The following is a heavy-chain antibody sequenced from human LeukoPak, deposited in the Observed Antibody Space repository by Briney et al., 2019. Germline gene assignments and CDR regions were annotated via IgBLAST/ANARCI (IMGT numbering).Heavy chain of an antibody. CDR2: IYSGTI. J-gene: IGHJ4*02. CDR1: GFTVSSNS. Sequence: QSGGSLRLSCTVSGFTVSSNSMSWVRQAPGKGLEWVSFIYSGTIHYSDSVKGRFTISRDNSKNTLCLQMNSLRAEDTAVYYCARRAGAYSHPYDYWGQGTLVTVSS. CDR3: ARRAGAYSHPYDY. D-gene: IGHD4/OR15-4a*01. V-gene: IGHV3-53*01.